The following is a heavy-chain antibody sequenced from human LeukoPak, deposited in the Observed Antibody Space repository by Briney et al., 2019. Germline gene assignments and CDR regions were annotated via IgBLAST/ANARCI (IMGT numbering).Heavy chain of an antibody. CDR3: ARDRYRYYYDSSGYLLVDY. J-gene: IGHJ4*02. Sequence: RASVEVSCKASGYTFTGYYMHWVRQAPGQGLEWMGRINPNSGGTNYAQKFQGRVTMTRDTSIGTAYMELSRLRSDDTAVYYCARDRYRYYYDSSGYLLVDYWGQGTLVTVSS. CDR1: GYTFTGYY. V-gene: IGHV1-2*06. D-gene: IGHD3-22*01. CDR2: INPNSGGT.